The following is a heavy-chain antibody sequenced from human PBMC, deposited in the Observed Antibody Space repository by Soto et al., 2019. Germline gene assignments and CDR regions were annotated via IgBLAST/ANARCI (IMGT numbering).Heavy chain of an antibody. J-gene: IGHJ4*02. CDR2: ISYDGSDK. CDR1: GFTFSPYT. Sequence: QVQLVESGGGVGQPGRSLRLSCAASGFTFSPYTMHWVRQTPGKGLEWVAGISYDGSDKNYADSVRGRFTISRDNSKNTLFLQMNSLRAEDTALYYCARGGGFCGADCYKGGIDYWGQGALVTVSS. D-gene: IGHD2-21*02. V-gene: IGHV3-30-3*01. CDR3: ARGGGFCGADCYKGGIDY.